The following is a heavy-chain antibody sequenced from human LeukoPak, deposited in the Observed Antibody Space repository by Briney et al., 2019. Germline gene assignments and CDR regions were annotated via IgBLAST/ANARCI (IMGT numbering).Heavy chain of an antibody. CDR1: GFTFSSFA. CDR3: AKDRDQLWLHQDFDY. J-gene: IGHJ4*02. Sequence: GGSLRLSCAASGFTFSSFAMNWVRQAPGKGLEWVAVISYDGSNKYYADSVKGRFTISRDNSKNTLYLQMNSLRAEDTAVYYCAKDRDQLWLHQDFDYWGQGTLVTVSS. D-gene: IGHD5-18*01. CDR2: ISYDGSNK. V-gene: IGHV3-30*18.